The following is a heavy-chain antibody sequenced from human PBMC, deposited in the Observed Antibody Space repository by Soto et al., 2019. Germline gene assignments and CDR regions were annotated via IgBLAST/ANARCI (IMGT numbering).Heavy chain of an antibody. Sequence: EVQLLESGGGLVQPGGSLRLSCAASGFTFSSYAMDWVRQAPGKGLEWVSDISGNGGSTHYADSVKGRFTISRDNSKNTLYLQMNSLRAEDTAVYCCAKERPPGIAVSPWGQGTLVTVSS. CDR1: GFTFSSYA. CDR3: AKERPPGIAVSP. CDR2: ISGNGGST. J-gene: IGHJ5*02. D-gene: IGHD6-13*01. V-gene: IGHV3-23*01.